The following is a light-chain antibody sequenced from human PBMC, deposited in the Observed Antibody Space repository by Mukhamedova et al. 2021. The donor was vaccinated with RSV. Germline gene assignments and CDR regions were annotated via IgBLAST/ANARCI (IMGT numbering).Light chain of an antibody. CDR1: SLRSYY. J-gene: IGLJ2*01. V-gene: IGLV3-19*01. CDR3: NSRDSRGNHRV. CDR2: GKN. Sequence: ITCQGDSLRSYYASWYQQKPGQAPVLVIYGKNNRPSGIPDRFSGSSSGNTASLTITGAQAEDEADYYCNSRDSRGNHRVFGGGTK.